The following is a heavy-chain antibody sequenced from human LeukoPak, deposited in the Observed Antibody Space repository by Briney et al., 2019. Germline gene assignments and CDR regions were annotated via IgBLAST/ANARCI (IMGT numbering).Heavy chain of an antibody. V-gene: IGHV1-46*01. Sequence: ASVKVSCKASGYTFTRYYMHWVRQAPGQGLEWMGVINPSGGSTRYAQSFQGRVTLTRDTSTSTFYMGLSSLRSEDTAVYYCAGDLEIDGYSYGVFDYWGQGTLLTVSS. J-gene: IGHJ4*02. CDR1: GYTFTRYY. CDR2: INPSGGST. CDR3: AGDLEIDGYSYGVFDY. D-gene: IGHD5-18*01.